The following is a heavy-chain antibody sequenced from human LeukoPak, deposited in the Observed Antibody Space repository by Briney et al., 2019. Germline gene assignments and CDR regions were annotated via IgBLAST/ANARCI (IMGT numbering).Heavy chain of an antibody. J-gene: IGHJ6*03. Sequence: GGSLRLSCAASGFTFSNAWMSWVRQAPGKGLEWVGRIKSKTDGGTTDYAAPVKGRFTISRDDSKNTLYLQMNSLKTEDTAVYYCTTEMDYGDYGAWCYYYYMDVWGKGTTVTVSS. CDR3: TTEMDYGDYGAWCYYYYMDV. CDR1: GFTFSNAW. CDR2: IKSKTDGGTT. D-gene: IGHD4-17*01. V-gene: IGHV3-15*01.